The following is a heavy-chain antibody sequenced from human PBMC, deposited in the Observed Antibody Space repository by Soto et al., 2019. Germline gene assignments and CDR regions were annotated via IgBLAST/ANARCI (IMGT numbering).Heavy chain of an antibody. J-gene: IGHJ4*02. D-gene: IGHD4-17*01. V-gene: IGHV3-23*01. CDR3: TKDQGYGDYDIYS. CDR1: GFTFCNYA. Sequence: CGSLRLSCAASGFTFCNYAMSCVRQAPGTGLGWVSAISGSGANTYYAESVKGRFTISRDDSRNTLFLQMNSLRAEDTAVYYCTKDQGYGDYDIYSWGQGTLVTVSS. CDR2: ISGSGANT.